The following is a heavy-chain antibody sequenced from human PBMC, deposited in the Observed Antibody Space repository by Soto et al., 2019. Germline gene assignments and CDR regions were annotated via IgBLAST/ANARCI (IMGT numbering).Heavy chain of an antibody. J-gene: IGHJ6*02. CDR3: ARDLGYGDYEAFVDV. CDR2: ISAYNGNT. Sequence: QVQLVQSGAEVKKPGASVKVSCKASGYTFTSYGISWVRQAPGQGLEWMGWISAYNGNTNYAQKLQGRVTMTTDTSTSTAYRELRSLRSDDTSVYYCARDLGYGDYEAFVDVWGQGTTVTVSS. D-gene: IGHD4-17*01. CDR1: GYTFTSYG. V-gene: IGHV1-18*01.